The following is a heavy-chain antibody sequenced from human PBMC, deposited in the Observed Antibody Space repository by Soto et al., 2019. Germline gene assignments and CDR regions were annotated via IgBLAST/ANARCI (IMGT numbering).Heavy chain of an antibody. D-gene: IGHD5-12*01. J-gene: IGHJ4*02. Sequence: QITLQESGPTLVKPTQPLTLTCTFSGFSFTTAGVAVGWIRQTPGGALEWLTLIYYNDDRRFSPSLKTRLTITGDTSKNQVVLSLTNVDPGDPATYFCAHSDGGYEIIYFDFWGQGIPVTVSS. V-gene: IGHV2-5*01. CDR1: GFSFTTAGVA. CDR2: IYYNDDR. CDR3: AHSDGGYEIIYFDF.